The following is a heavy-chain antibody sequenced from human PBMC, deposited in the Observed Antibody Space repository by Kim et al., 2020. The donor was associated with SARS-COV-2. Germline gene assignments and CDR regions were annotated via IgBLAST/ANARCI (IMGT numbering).Heavy chain of an antibody. CDR3: AREGGSYLRAFQH. D-gene: IGHD1-26*01. Sequence: GGSLRLSCAASGFTFSSYGMHWVRQAPGKGLEWVAVIWYDGSNKYYADSVKGRFTISRDNSKNTLYLQMNSLRAEDTAVYYCAREGGSYLRAFQHWGQGTLVTVSS. CDR1: GFTFSSYG. CDR2: IWYDGSNK. V-gene: IGHV3-33*01. J-gene: IGHJ1*01.